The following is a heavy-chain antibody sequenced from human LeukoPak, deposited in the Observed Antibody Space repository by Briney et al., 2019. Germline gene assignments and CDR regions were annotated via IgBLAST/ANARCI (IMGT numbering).Heavy chain of an antibody. CDR2: INGGGAST. CDR3: AKDQGYYYLDY. V-gene: IGHV3-23*01. J-gene: IGHJ4*02. Sequence: GGSLRLSCAASGFTFNTHAMSWVRQAPGKGLEWVSGINGGGASTYYSDSVKGRFTISRDNSKNTLYLQMSSLRAEDTAVYYCAKDQGYYYLDYWGQGTLVTVSS. D-gene: IGHD2-15*01. CDR1: GFTFNTHA.